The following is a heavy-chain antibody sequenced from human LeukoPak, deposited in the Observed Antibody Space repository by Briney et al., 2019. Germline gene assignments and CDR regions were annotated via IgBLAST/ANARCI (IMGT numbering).Heavy chain of an antibody. CDR3: ARRGYDILTGYIDAFDI. J-gene: IGHJ3*02. V-gene: IGHV4-59*08. CDR2: ISYSGST. D-gene: IGHD3-9*01. Sequence: TSETLSLTCTVSGGSISSYYWSWIRQPPGKGPEWIGYISYSGSTNYNPSLKSRVTISIDTSKNQFSLKLRSVTAADTAIYYCARRGYDILTGYIDAFDIWGQGTMVTVSS. CDR1: GGSISSYY.